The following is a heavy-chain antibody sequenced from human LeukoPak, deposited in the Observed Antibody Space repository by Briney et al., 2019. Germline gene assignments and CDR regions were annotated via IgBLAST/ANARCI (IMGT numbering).Heavy chain of an antibody. CDR2: INHSGST. CDR3: ARGGYGPGSHYKY. V-gene: IGHV4-34*01. CDR1: GGSFTGYY. J-gene: IGHJ4*02. Sequence: SETLSLTCAVNGGSFTGYYWSCIRQFPGKGLEWIGEINHSGSTNYNPSLKSRLTISVDTSKNQLSLKLSSVTAADTAVYYCARGGYGPGSHYKYWGQGTLVTVSS. D-gene: IGHD3-10*01.